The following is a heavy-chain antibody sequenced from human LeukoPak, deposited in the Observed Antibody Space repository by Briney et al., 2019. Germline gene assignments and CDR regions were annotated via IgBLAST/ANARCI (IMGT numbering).Heavy chain of an antibody. V-gene: IGHV1-8*01. D-gene: IGHD5-18*01. CDR1: GYTFTSYD. Sequence: GASVKVSCKASGYTFTSYDINWVRQATGQGLEWMGWMNPNSGNTGYAQKFQGRVTMTRNTSISTAYMELSSLRSEDTAVYYCARRGARYSYGPNWFDPWGQGTLVTVSS. J-gene: IGHJ5*02. CDR2: MNPNSGNT. CDR3: ARRGARYSYGPNWFDP.